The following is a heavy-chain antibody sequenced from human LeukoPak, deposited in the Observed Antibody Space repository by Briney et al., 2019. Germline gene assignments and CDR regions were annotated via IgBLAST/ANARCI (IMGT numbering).Heavy chain of an antibody. Sequence: PSETLSLTCTVSGGSISSYYWSWIRQPPGKGLEWIGYIYYSGSTNYNPSLKSRVTISVDTSKNQFSLKLSSVTAADTAVYYCARVSEISSGWKDYYYYYMDVWGKGTTVTVSS. CDR2: IYYSGST. CDR3: ARVSEISSGWKDYYYYYMDV. D-gene: IGHD6-19*01. CDR1: GGSISSYY. V-gene: IGHV4-59*01. J-gene: IGHJ6*03.